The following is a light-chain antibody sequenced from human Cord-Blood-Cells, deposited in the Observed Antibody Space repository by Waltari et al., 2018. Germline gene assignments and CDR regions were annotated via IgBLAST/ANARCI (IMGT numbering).Light chain of an antibody. V-gene: IGKV1-8*01. Sequence: AIRMTQSPSSFSASTGDRVTITSRASQGISSYLAWYQQKPGKAPKLLIYAASTLQSGVPSRFSGSGSGTDFTLTISCLQSEDFATYYCHQYYSYTFTFGPGTKVDIK. CDR1: QGISSY. J-gene: IGKJ3*01. CDR2: AAS. CDR3: HQYYSYTFT.